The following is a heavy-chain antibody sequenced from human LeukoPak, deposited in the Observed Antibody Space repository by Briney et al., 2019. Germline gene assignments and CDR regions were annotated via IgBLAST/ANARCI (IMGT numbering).Heavy chain of an antibody. Sequence: GGSLRLSCAASGFTFSDYYMSWIRQAPGKGLEWVSYISSSGSTIYYADSVKGRFTISRDNAKNSLYPQMNSLRAEDTAVYYCARAPGYGDYVDYFDYWGQGTLVTVSS. D-gene: IGHD4-17*01. CDR2: ISSSGSTI. CDR3: ARAPGYGDYVDYFDY. CDR1: GFTFSDYY. J-gene: IGHJ4*02. V-gene: IGHV3-11*01.